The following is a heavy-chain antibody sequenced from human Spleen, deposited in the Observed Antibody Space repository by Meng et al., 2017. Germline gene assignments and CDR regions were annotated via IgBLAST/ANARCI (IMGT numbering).Heavy chain of an antibody. V-gene: IGHV4-30-4*08. Sequence: QLRLQESGYRLVKPSETLALPCTTFGSSISKSRYYWGCIRQPPGKGLEWIGYIHFSGSTYHNPSLNSRITISVDMSRNQFSLRLTSVTSADMAVYYCARVNSDCGGVMCYKGWFDPWGQGTLVTVSS. J-gene: IGHJ5*02. D-gene: IGHD2-21*01. CDR3: ARVNSDCGGVMCYKGWFDP. CDR2: IHFSGST. CDR1: GSSISKSRYY.